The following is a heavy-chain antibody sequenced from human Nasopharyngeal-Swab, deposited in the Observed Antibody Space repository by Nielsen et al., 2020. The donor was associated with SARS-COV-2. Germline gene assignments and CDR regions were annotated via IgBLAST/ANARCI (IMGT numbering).Heavy chain of an antibody. CDR3: AKGLGQQLVNWFDP. J-gene: IGHJ5*02. CDR2: ISGSGGST. V-gene: IGHV3-23*01. D-gene: IGHD6-13*01. CDR1: GFTFSNYA. Sequence: GESLKISCAASGFTFSNYALSWVRQAPGKGLEWVSAISGSGGSTYYADSVKGRFTISRDISKNTLYLQMNSLRAEDTAVYYCAKGLGQQLVNWFDPWGQGTLVTVSS.